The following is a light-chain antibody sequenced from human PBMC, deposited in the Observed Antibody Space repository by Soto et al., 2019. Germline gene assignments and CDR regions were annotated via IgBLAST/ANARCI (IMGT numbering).Light chain of an antibody. CDR2: AAS. CDR3: QQSYNTPWT. CDR1: QNINTY. V-gene: IGKV1-39*01. Sequence: DIQMTQSPSSLSASVGDRVTITCRASQNINTYLNWYQQKPGKAPKLLIYAASSLQSGVPSGFSGSGSGTDLTLNISSLQPEDFATYYCQQSYNTPWTFGQGTKVEIK. J-gene: IGKJ1*01.